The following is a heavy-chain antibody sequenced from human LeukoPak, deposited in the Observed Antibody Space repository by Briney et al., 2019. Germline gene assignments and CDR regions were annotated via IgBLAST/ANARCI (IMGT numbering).Heavy chain of an antibody. V-gene: IGHV4-59*01. CDR2: ISSRGGS. D-gene: IGHD2-2*01. Sequence: PSETLSLTCTVPGGSMSRYYWSWIRQSPGKGLEWIGYISSRGGSNYNPSLRGRVSLSVDTSKNQLSLKLNSVTAADTGVYFCASSDCSSSGCQIFGSEAFDFWGPGTLVTVSS. J-gene: IGHJ1*01. CDR1: GGSMSRYY. CDR3: ASSDCSSSGCQIFGSEAFDF.